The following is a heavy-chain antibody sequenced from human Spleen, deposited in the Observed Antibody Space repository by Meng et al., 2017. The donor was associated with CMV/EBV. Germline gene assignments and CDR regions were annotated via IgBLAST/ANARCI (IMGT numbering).Heavy chain of an antibody. D-gene: IGHD7-27*01. CDR1: GYTFIAYY. Sequence: ASVKVSCKASGYTFIAYYIHWVRQAPGQGLEWLGWINPDGGGTNYAQKFQGRVTMARDTSISTAYMELRSLRSDDTAVYYCAREAGTGAYFDYWGQGTVVTVSS. J-gene: IGHJ4*02. CDR2: INPDGGGT. CDR3: AREAGTGAYFDY. V-gene: IGHV1-2*02.